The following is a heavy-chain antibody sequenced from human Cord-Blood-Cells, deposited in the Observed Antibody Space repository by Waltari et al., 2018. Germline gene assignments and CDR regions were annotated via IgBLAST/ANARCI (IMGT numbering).Heavy chain of an antibody. V-gene: IGHV4-38-2*01. Sequence: QVQLQESGPGLVKPSETLSLTCAVPGYSISSGSYWGWIRQPPGKGLEWIGSIYHSGSTYYNPSLKSRVTISVDTSKNQFSLKLSSVTAADTAVYYCARAYYYDSSGYYAPFGYWGQGTLVTVSS. CDR3: ARAYYYDSSGYYAPFGY. CDR1: GYSISSGSY. CDR2: IYHSGST. J-gene: IGHJ4*02. D-gene: IGHD3-22*01.